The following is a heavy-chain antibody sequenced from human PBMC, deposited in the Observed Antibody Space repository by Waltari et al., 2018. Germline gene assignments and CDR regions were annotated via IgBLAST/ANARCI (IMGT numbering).Heavy chain of an antibody. CDR1: GGSFSGYY. Sequence: QVQLLQWGAGLLKPSETLSLTCAVYGGSFSGYYWSWLRQLPGKGLEWLGEINHNANPDYNPSMKGRATISIETSKNQFSRKLDSVTAADTGVYYCARGWLQVAPPYYYYMDVWDRGTAVTVSS. D-gene: IGHD6-19*01. CDR2: INHNANP. CDR3: ARGWLQVAPPYYYYMDV. V-gene: IGHV4-34*01. J-gene: IGHJ6*03.